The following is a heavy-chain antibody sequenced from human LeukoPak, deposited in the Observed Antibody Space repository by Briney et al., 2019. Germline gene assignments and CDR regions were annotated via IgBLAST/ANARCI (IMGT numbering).Heavy chain of an antibody. CDR1: GGTFSSYA. CDR3: AREAGSGSYAAF. D-gene: IGHD3-10*01. Sequence: SVKVSCKASGGTFSSYAISWVRQAPGQGLEWMGGIIPIFGTANYAQKFQGRVTITADESTGTAYMELSSLRSEDTAVYYCAREAGSGSYAAFWGQGTLVTVSS. V-gene: IGHV1-69*01. J-gene: IGHJ4*02. CDR2: IIPIFGTA.